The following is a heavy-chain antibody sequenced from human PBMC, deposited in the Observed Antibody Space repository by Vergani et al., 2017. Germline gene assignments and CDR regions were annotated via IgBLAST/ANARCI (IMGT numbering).Heavy chain of an antibody. Sequence: VQLVESGGGVVQPGRSLRLSCAASGFTFSSYSMNWVRQAPGKGLAWVSFISSSSSTIYYADSVKGRFTISRDNAKNSLYLQMNSLRAEDTAVYYCARDLYSSTDDALDIWGQGRMVTVS. V-gene: IGHV3-48*04. D-gene: IGHD6-13*01. CDR1: GFTFSSYS. CDR2: ISSSSSTI. CDR3: ARDLYSSTDDALDI. J-gene: IGHJ3*02.